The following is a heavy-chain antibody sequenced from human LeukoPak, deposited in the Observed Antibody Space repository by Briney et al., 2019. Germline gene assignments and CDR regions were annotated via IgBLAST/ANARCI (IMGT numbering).Heavy chain of an antibody. Sequence: PSETLSLTCAVYGGSFSGYYWSWIRQPPGKGLEWIGEINHSGSTNYNPSLKSRVTISVDTSKNQFSLKLSSVTAADTAVYYCARGDGYNYYGLDYWGREPWSPSPQ. CDR1: GGSFSGYY. D-gene: IGHD5-24*01. CDR2: INHSGST. V-gene: IGHV4-34*01. CDR3: ARGDGYNYYGLDY. J-gene: IGHJ4*02.